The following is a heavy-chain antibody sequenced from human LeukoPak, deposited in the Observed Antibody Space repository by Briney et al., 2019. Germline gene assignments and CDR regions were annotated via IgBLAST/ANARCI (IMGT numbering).Heavy chain of an antibody. D-gene: IGHD4-17*01. CDR1: GDSIIRGDYY. V-gene: IGHV4-30-4*01. J-gene: IGHJ4*03. CDR3: ARGRYYGDYIDN. Sequence: SETLSLTCIVSGDSIIRGDYYWSWIRQPPGKGLEWIGYLYYSARTSYNPSLHGRVTISIDTFGNQFSLSLSSVTAADTAVYYCARGRYYGDYIDNWGQGTLVTVPS. CDR2: LYYSART.